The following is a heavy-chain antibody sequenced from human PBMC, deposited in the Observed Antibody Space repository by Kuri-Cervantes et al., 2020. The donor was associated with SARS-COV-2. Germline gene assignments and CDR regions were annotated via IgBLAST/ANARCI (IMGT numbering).Heavy chain of an antibody. CDR1: GYSISSGYY. CDR2: IYHSGST. CDR3: ARDYYDSSGYNIDY. V-gene: IGHV4-38-2*02. D-gene: IGHD3-22*01. J-gene: IGHJ4*02. Sequence: GSLRLSCAVSGYSISSGYYWGWIRQPPGKGLEWIGSIYHSGSTYYNPSPKSRVTISVDTSKNQFSLKLSSVTAADTAVYYCARDYYDSSGYNIDYWGQGPLVPVSS.